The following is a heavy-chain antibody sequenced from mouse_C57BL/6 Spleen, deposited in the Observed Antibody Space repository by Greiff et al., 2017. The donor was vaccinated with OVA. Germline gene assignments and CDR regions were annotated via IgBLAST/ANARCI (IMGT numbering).Heavy chain of an antibody. CDR2: IDPANGNT. V-gene: IGHV14-3*01. D-gene: IGHD1-1*01. CDR1: GFNIKNTY. CDR3: AIYPLYGSRGYFDV. Sequence: VQLQQSVAELVRPGASVKLSCTASGFNIKNTYMHWVKQRPEQGLEWIGRIDPANGNTKYATKFTGTATITADTASNTAYLRRSSLTTEDTAIYYCAIYPLYGSRGYFDVWGTGTTVTVSS. J-gene: IGHJ1*03.